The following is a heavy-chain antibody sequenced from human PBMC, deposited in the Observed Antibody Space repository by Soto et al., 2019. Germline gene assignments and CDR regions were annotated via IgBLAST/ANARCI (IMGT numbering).Heavy chain of an antibody. J-gene: IGHJ4*02. D-gene: IGHD3-10*01. Sequence: GASVKVSCKASGYTFTSYGISWVRQAPGQGLEWMGWISAYNGNTNYAQKLQGRVTMTTDTSTSTAYMELRSLRSDDTAVYYCARKVEEWFGEHNFDYWGQGTLVTVSS. V-gene: IGHV1-18*01. CDR3: ARKVEEWFGEHNFDY. CDR1: GYTFTSYG. CDR2: ISAYNGNT.